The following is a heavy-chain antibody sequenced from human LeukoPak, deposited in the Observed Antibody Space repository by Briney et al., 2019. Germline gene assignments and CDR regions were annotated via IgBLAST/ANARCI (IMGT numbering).Heavy chain of an antibody. D-gene: IGHD3-10*01. Sequence: SVKVSCKASGGTFSSYAISWVRQAPGQGLEWMGRIIPIFGTANYAQKFQGRVTITTDESTSTAYMELSSLRSEDTAVYYCATALDLWFGELFYMDVRGKGTTVTVSS. CDR2: IIPIFGTA. CDR3: ATALDLWFGELFYMDV. V-gene: IGHV1-69*05. J-gene: IGHJ6*03. CDR1: GGTFSSYA.